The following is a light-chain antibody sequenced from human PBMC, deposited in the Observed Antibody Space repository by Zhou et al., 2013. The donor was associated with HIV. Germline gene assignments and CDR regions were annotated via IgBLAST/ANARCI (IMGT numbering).Light chain of an antibody. CDR1: QSVSRN. J-gene: IGKJ4*01. Sequence: TQSPATLSVFPGEGATLSCRASQSVSRNLAWYQQKPGQAPRLLIYGASSRATGVPDRFGGSGSGTDFTLTINRLDPEDFAVYFCQQYGSSARLTFGGGTKVEIK. V-gene: IGKV3-20*01. CDR3: QQYGSSARLT. CDR2: GAS.